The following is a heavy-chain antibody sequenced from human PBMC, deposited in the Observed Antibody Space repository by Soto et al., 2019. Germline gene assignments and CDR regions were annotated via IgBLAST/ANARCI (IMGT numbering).Heavy chain of an antibody. V-gene: IGHV1-8*01. CDR1: GYTFTSYD. Sequence: EASVKVSCKASGYTFTSYDINWVRQATGQGLEWMGWMNPNSGNTGYAQKFQGRVTMTRNTSISTAYMELSSLRSEDTAVYYCARGGNDYGDYYFDYWGQGTLVTVSS. CDR3: ARGGNDYGDYYFDY. D-gene: IGHD4-17*01. CDR2: MNPNSGNT. J-gene: IGHJ4*02.